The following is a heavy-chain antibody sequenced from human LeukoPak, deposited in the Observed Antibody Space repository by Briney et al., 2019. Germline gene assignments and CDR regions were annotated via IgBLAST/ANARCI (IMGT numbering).Heavy chain of an antibody. CDR2: ISFSGRST. Sequence: QPGESLRLSCAASGFTFSDYAMSWVRQAPGKGLEWVLGISFSGRSTNYADSVKGRFIISRDNSNNTLYLQMNSLRAEDTAVYYCAKDREKAVGATIFDHWGQGTLVTVSS. CDR1: GFTFSDYA. V-gene: IGHV3-23*01. J-gene: IGHJ4*02. CDR3: AKDREKAVGATIFDH. D-gene: IGHD1-26*01.